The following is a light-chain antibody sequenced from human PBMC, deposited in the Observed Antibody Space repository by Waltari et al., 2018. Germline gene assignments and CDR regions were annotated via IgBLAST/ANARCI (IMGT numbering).Light chain of an antibody. Sequence: QSALTQPPSASGSPGQSATISCTGTFSDVGSTNFVSWYQQRPGKPPKLIIYEANKRPAGVPDCFSGSKSGNTASLAVSGLQAEDEADYYCSSDAGSDYPYVFGTGTKVTVL. CDR3: SSDAGSDYPYV. V-gene: IGLV2-8*01. CDR2: EAN. CDR1: FSDVGSTNF. J-gene: IGLJ1*01.